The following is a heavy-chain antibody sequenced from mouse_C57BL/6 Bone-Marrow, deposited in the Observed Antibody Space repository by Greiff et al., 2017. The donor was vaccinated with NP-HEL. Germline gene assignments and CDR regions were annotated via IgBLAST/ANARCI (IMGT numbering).Heavy chain of an antibody. CDR3: ARGDGSWFAY. CDR2: SRNKANDYTT. Sequence: EVMLVESGGGLVQSGRSLRLSCATSGFTFSDFYMEWVRQAPGKGLEWIAASRNKANDYTTEYSASVKGRFIVSRDTSQSILYLQMNALRAEDTAIYYCARGDGSWFAYWGQGTLVTVSA. CDR1: GFTFSDFY. D-gene: IGHD2-3*01. J-gene: IGHJ3*01. V-gene: IGHV7-1*01.